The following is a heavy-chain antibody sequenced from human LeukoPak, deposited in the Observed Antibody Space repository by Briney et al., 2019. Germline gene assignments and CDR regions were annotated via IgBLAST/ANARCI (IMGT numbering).Heavy chain of an antibody. D-gene: IGHD6-6*01. Sequence: SVKVSCKASGYTFASYDINWVRQAPGQGLEWMGRIIPIFGTANYAQKFQGRVTITTDESTSTAYMELSSLRSEDTAVYYCATKRAGSSSTYYYYYMDVWGKGTTVTVSS. CDR1: GYTFASYD. J-gene: IGHJ6*03. V-gene: IGHV1-69*05. CDR2: IIPIFGTA. CDR3: ATKRAGSSSTYYYYYMDV.